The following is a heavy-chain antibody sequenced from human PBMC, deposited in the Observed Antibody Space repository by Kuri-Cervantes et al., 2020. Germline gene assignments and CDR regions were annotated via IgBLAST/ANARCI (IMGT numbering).Heavy chain of an antibody. D-gene: IGHD3-22*01. Sequence: GSLRLSCAVYGGSFSGYYWSWIRQPPGKGLEWIGYIYYSGSTNYNPSLKSRVTISVDTSKNQFSLKLSSVTAADTAVYYCARGGSSGYYLYYYYYMDVWGKGTTVTVSS. CDR3: ARGGSSGYYLYYYYYMDV. CDR2: IYYSGST. V-gene: IGHV4-59*01. J-gene: IGHJ6*03. CDR1: GGSFSGYY.